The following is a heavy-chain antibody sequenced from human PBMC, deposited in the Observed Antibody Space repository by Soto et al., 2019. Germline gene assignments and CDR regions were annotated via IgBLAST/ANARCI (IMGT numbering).Heavy chain of an antibody. J-gene: IGHJ4*02. D-gene: IGHD3-10*01. Sequence: ASVKVSCKASGGTFSSYAISWVRQAPGQGLEWMGGIIPIFGTANYAQKFQGRVTITADESTSTAYMELSSLRSEDTAVYYCAREERLLWFGEPRANFDYWGQGTLVTVSS. CDR2: IIPIFGTA. CDR1: GGTFSSYA. V-gene: IGHV1-69*13. CDR3: AREERLLWFGEPRANFDY.